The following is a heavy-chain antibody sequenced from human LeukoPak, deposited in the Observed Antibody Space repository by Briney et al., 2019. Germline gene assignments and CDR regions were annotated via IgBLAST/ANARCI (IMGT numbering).Heavy chain of an antibody. CDR2: MNPNSGNT. Sequence: ASVKVSCKASGYTFTGYDINWVRQATGQGLEWMGWMNPNSGNTGYAQKFQGRVIMTRNTSISTAYMELSSLRSEDTAVYYCARLSSLGAFDIWGQGTVVTVSS. CDR3: ARLSSLGAFDI. J-gene: IGHJ3*02. V-gene: IGHV1-8*01. D-gene: IGHD6-13*01. CDR1: GYTFTGYD.